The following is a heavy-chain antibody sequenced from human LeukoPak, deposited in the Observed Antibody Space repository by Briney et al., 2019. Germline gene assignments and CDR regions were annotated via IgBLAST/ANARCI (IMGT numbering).Heavy chain of an antibody. CDR1: GFTFRTAW. Sequence: GGSLRLSRAVSGFTFRTAWMSWVRQAPGRGAEYMANIKEDGSEKYYVDSVRGRFTISRDNANSTLFLQMSSLRVDDTAVYYCANGARGAYWGQGTLVTVSS. D-gene: IGHD4-17*01. J-gene: IGHJ4*02. CDR3: ANGARGAY. V-gene: IGHV3-7*05. CDR2: IKEDGSEK.